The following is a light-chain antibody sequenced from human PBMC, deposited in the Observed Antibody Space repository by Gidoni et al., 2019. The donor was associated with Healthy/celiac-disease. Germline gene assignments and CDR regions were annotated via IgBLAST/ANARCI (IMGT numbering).Light chain of an antibody. J-gene: IGKJ3*01. V-gene: IGKV4-1*01. CDR2: WAS. CDR3: QQYYSTPPT. Sequence: DIVMTQSPDPLAVSLGERATINCKSSQSVLYSANNKNYLAWSQQKPGQPPKLLIYWASTRESGVPDRFSGSGSGTDFTLTISSLQAEDVAVYYCQQYYSTPPTFGPGTKVDIK. CDR1: QSVLYSANNKNY.